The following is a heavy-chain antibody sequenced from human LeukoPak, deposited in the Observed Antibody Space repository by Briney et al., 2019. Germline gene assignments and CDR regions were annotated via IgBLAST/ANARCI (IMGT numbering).Heavy chain of an antibody. CDR1: GGTFSSYA. V-gene: IGHV1-69*13. Sequence: GASVKVSCKASGGTFSSYAISWVRQAPGQGLEWMGGIIPIFGTPNYAQKFQGRVTITADESTSTAYMEVSSLRSEDTAMYYCARDRASRGYSGYDYLLKPNGWFDPWGQGTLVTVSS. CDR2: IIPIFGTP. J-gene: IGHJ5*02. D-gene: IGHD5-12*01. CDR3: ARDRASRGYSGYDYLLKPNGWFDP.